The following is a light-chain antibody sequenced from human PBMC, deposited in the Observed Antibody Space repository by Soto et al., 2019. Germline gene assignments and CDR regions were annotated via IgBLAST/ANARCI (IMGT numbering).Light chain of an antibody. CDR1: SSNIGAGYE. CDR3: QSHDSSLIAYV. V-gene: IGLV1-40*01. CDR2: ENN. J-gene: IGLJ1*01. Sequence: QSVLTQPPSVSEAPGQRVTISCTGSSSNIGAGYEAHWYQQVPGTAPKLLIYENNNRPSGVPDRFSGSKSGTSASLAITGLQAEDEAEHYCQSHDSSLIAYVFGTGTKVTVL.